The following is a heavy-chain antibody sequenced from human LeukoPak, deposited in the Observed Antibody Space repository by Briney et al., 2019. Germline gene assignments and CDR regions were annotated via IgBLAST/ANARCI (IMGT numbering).Heavy chain of an antibody. Sequence: PGGSLRLSCVASGFTFNNLDMSWVRQAPGKGLEWVSGISGNGGITYYADSVKGRFTISRDNSDDTLYLQMNSLRADDTGVYYCALASRSGWRGVFDSWGQGILVTVSS. J-gene: IGHJ4*02. V-gene: IGHV3-23*01. CDR3: ALASRSGWRGVFDS. CDR1: GFTFNNLD. CDR2: ISGNGGIT. D-gene: IGHD6-19*01.